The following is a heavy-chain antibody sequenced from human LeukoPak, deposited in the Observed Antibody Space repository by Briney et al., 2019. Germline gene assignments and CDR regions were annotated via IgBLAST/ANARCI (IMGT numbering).Heavy chain of an antibody. CDR1: GFTFSSYG. J-gene: IGHJ4*02. CDR3: AKLLYYYDSSQPY. CDR2: IRYDGSNK. Sequence: HSGGSLRLSCAASGFTFSSYGMHWVRQAPGKGLEWVAFIRYDGSNKYYADSVKGRFTISRDNSKNTLYLQMNSLRAEDTAVYYCAKLLYYYDSSQPYWGQGTLVTVSS. D-gene: IGHD3-22*01. V-gene: IGHV3-30*02.